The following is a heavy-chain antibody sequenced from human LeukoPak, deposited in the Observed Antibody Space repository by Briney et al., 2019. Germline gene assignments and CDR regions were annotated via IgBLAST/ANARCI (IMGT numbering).Heavy chain of an antibody. J-gene: IGHJ4*02. Sequence: SETLSLTCAVSGYSISSGYYWGCIRQPPGKGLEGIGILYHSGSTYYNPSLKSRVTISVDTSKNQFSLELSSVTAADTAVYYCARAGLRAVAVPFASWGQGTLVTVSS. D-gene: IGHD6-19*01. V-gene: IGHV4-38-2*01. CDR3: ARAGLRAVAVPFAS. CDR1: GYSISSGYY. CDR2: LYHSGST.